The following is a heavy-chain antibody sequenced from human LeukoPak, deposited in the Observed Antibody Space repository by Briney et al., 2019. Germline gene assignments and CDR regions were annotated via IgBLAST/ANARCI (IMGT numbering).Heavy chain of an antibody. CDR1: GGSFSGYY. V-gene: IGHV4-34*01. CDR2: IYYSGST. J-gene: IGHJ5*02. Sequence: SETLSLTCAVYGGSFSGYYWSWIRQPPGKGLEWIGSIYYSGSTYYNPSLKSRVTISVDTSKNQFSLKLSSVTAADTAVYYCARANRGPATAKPGLYNWFDPWGQGTLVTVSS. D-gene: IGHD2-2*02. CDR3: ARANRGPATAKPGLYNWFDP.